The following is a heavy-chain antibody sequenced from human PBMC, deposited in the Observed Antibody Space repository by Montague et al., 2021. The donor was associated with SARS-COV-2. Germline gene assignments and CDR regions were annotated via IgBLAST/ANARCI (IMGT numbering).Heavy chain of an antibody. D-gene: IGHD6-13*01. CDR1: GGSISSGGYY. CDR2: NYYSGSS. J-gene: IGHJ5*02. Sequence: TLSLTCTVSGGSISSGGYYWIWIRQDPGKGLEWIVYNYYSGSSYYNLSLKSRVTISVDTSKNQLSLKLSSVTAADTAVYYCARKSRPAGRWGGFDPWGQGTLVTVSS. V-gene: IGHV4-31*03. CDR3: ARKSRPAGRWGGFDP.